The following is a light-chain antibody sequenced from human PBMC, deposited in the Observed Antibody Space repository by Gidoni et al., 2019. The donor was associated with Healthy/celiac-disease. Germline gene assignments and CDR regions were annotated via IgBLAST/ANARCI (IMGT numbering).Light chain of an antibody. V-gene: IGLV1-40*01. J-gene: IGLJ1*01. Sequence: QSVLTQPPSVSGAPGQRVTIACTGLSSNIGAGYDVHWYQQLPGTAPKLLIYGTSNRPSGVPDRFSGSKSGTSASLAITGLQAEDEADYYCQSYDSSLSGVYVFGTGTKVTVL. CDR3: QSYDSSLSGVYV. CDR1: SSNIGAGYD. CDR2: GTS.